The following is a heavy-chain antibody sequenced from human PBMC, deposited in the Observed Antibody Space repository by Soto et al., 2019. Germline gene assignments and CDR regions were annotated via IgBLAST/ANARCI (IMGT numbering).Heavy chain of an antibody. D-gene: IGHD2-15*01. CDR3: ARWSGSADA. CDR2: LSGGGANT. CDR1: GFSFSTYS. V-gene: IGHV3-23*01. Sequence: GGSLRLSCAASGFSFSTYSMAWVRQAAGKGPQWVSGLSGGGANTFYIDSVRGRFTISVDNSKNTVYLQMDSLRADDKAVYYCARWSGSADAWGQGTLVTVSS. J-gene: IGHJ4*02.